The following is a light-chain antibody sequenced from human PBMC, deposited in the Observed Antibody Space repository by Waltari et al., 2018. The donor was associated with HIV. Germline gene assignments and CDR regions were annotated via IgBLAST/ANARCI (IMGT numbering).Light chain of an antibody. CDR1: TSDVGGYNF. CDR3: SSYTTTNTLVI. V-gene: IGLV2-14*03. J-gene: IGLJ2*01. CDR2: DVY. Sequence: QSALTQPASVSGSPGQSVTISCTGTTSDVGGYNFVSWYQQHPGKAPKRMIYDVYNRPSRVSNRFSGSKSGNTASLTISGLQAEDEAHYYCSSYTTTNTLVIFGGGTKLTVL.